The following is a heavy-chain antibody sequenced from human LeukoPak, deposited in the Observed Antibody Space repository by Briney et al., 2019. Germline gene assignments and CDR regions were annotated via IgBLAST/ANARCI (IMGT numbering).Heavy chain of an antibody. D-gene: IGHD2-2*02. CDR2: ISAYNGNT. CDR3: ARAPDIVVVPAAIGDAFDI. CDR1: GHTFTSYG. V-gene: IGHV1-18*01. Sequence: ASVKVSCKASGHTFTSYGISWVRQAPGQGLEWMGWISAYNGNTNYAQKLQGRVTMTTDTSTSTAYMELRSLRSDDTAVYYCARAPDIVVVPAAIGDAFDIWGQGTMVTVSS. J-gene: IGHJ3*02.